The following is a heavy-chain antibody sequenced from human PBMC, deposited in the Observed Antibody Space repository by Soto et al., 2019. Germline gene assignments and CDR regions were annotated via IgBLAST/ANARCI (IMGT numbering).Heavy chain of an antibody. CDR2: ISAYNGNT. D-gene: IGHD3-22*01. Sequence: ASVKVSCKASGYTFTSYGISWVRQASGQGLEWMGWISAYNGNTNYAQKLQGRVTMTTDTSTSTAYMELRSLRSDDTAVYYCARVLGSSGYRKKDAFDIWGQGTMVTVSS. J-gene: IGHJ3*02. CDR1: GYTFTSYG. CDR3: ARVLGSSGYRKKDAFDI. V-gene: IGHV1-18*04.